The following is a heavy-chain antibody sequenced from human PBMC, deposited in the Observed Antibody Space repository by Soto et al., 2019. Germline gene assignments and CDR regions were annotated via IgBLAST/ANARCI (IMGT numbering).Heavy chain of an antibody. J-gene: IGHJ4*02. V-gene: IGHV4-30-2*01. CDR1: GGSSSSGGYS. CDR3: ASIAVAGPSGFDY. CDR2: IYHSGST. Sequence: MQSHTCGVAGGSSSSGGYSWSLIQQPPGKGLEWIGYIYHSGSTYYNPSLKSRVTISVDRSKNQFSLKLSSVTAADTAVYYCASIAVAGPSGFDYWGQGTLVTVSS. D-gene: IGHD6-19*01.